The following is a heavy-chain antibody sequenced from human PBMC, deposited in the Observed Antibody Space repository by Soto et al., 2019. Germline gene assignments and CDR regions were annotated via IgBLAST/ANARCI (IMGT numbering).Heavy chain of an antibody. CDR3: AKDLRNTMIVVVTTDPDAFDI. CDR2: ISHDGSNK. Sequence: GGSLRLSCAASGFTFSSYGMHWVRQAPGKGLEWVAVISHDGSNKYYADSVKGRFTISRDNSKNTLYLQMNSLRAEDTAVYYCAKDLRNTMIVVVTTDPDAFDIWGQGTMVTVSS. J-gene: IGHJ3*02. CDR1: GFTFSSYG. V-gene: IGHV3-30*18. D-gene: IGHD3-22*01.